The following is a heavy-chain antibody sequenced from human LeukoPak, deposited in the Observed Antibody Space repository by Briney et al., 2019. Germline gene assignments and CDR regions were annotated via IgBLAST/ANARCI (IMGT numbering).Heavy chain of an antibody. CDR3: ARDGGGPLD. J-gene: IGHJ4*02. D-gene: IGHD3-10*01. CDR1: GFTFRDDW. Sequence: GGSLRLSCAGSGFTFRDDWMSWVRQAPGKGLEWVANIKREGNEKNYLDSVKGRFTISRDNARNSLYLQMNSLRADDTDVYYCARDGGGPLDWGQGTLVTVSS. CDR2: IKREGNEK. V-gene: IGHV3-7*01.